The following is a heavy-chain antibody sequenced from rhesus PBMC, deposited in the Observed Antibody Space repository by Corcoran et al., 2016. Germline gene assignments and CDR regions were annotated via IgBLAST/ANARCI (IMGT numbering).Heavy chain of an antibody. V-gene: IGHV4-80*01. CDR3: ATESLAHS. Sequence: QVQLRESGPGLVKASETLSLTCIVYGVPISNSWWSWVRQSPGQGLEWIGEVNGKTGFAFAKPSIQSRVTFSLGASQNQVVLRLSFLTAADTAVYFCATESLAHSWGQGILVTVSS. D-gene: IGHD3-3*01. CDR2: VNGKTGFA. CDR1: GVPISNSW. J-gene: IGHJ4*01.